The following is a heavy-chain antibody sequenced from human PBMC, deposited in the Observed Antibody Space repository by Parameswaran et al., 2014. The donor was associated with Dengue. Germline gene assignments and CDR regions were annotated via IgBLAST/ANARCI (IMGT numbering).Heavy chain of an antibody. D-gene: IGHD2-21*01. CDR2: INGGDGDT. CDR3: ARDDWYHFYGMDL. V-gene: IGHV1-3*01. Sequence: WVRQAPGQRLEWMGWINGGDGDTRYSQKFQDRVTISREISATTAYMEVSSLRSEDTAIYYCARDDWYHFYGMDLWGQGTTVTVSS. J-gene: IGHJ6*02.